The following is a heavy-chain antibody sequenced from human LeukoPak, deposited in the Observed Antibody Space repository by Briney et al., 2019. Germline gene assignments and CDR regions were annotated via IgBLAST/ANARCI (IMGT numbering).Heavy chain of an antibody. CDR3: ARQYCSGGDCYCDY. D-gene: IGHD2-15*01. V-gene: IGHV4-59*08. CDR2: IHHSGST. J-gene: IGHJ4*02. Sequence: SETPSLTCTVSGGSISSSYWSWIRQPLGKGLEWIGCIHHSGSTDHNPSLKSRVTISVDTSKNQFSLKLTSVTAADTAVYYCARQYCSGGDCYCDYWGQGTLVTVSS. CDR1: GGSISSSY.